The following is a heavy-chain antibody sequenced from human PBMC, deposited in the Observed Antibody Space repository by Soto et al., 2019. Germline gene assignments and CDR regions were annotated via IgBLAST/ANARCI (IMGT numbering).Heavy chain of an antibody. V-gene: IGHV3-23*01. Sequence: EVQLLESGGGLVKPGGSLRLSCAASGFIFSKYAMSWVRLAPGKGLEWVSSISANGGITDYADSVKGRFTISRDNFQNILSLQMDSLRGDDTALYFCAKDKYTDSVRKVWFFDYWGRGTLVTVSS. CDR1: GFIFSKYA. CDR2: ISANGGIT. CDR3: AKDKYTDSVRKVWFFDY. J-gene: IGHJ2*01. D-gene: IGHD2-15*01.